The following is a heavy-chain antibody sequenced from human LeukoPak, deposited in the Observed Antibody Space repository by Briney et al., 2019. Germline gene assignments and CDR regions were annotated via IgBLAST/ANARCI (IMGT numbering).Heavy chain of an antibody. Sequence: GGSLRLSCAASGFTFSSSAMSWVRQAPGKGLEWVSAISGGGSTYYADSVKGRFTISGDNSKNTLYLQMNGLRAEDTAVYYCAKPPYSSGWYYWGQGTLVTVSS. D-gene: IGHD6-19*01. CDR3: AKPPYSSGWYY. CDR1: GFTFSSSA. V-gene: IGHV3-23*01. CDR2: ISGGGST. J-gene: IGHJ4*02.